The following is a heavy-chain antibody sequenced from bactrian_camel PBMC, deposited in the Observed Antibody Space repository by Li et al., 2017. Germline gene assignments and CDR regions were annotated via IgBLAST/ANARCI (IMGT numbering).Heavy chain of an antibody. CDR3: AKAFYFTDKWPFDY. J-gene: IGHJ4*01. Sequence: VQLVESGGGLVQPGGSLHLSCAASGFTFSTHWMYWVRQAPGKGLEWVSSIKPGGTTTYYADSVKGRFTISRDNAKNTLYLQLNSPKTEDTAMYFCAKAFYFTDKWPFDYFGQGTQVTVS. D-gene: IGHD1*01. CDR1: GFTFSTHW. CDR2: IKPGGTTT. V-gene: IGHV3S1*01.